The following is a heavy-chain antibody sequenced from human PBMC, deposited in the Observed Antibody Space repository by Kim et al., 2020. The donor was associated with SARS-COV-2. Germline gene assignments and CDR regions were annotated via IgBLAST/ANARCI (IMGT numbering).Heavy chain of an antibody. J-gene: IGHJ4*02. CDR3: ATGTYYHYYFAS. D-gene: IGHD3-10*01. Sequence: HYANSGKGRLTISRANSQNTLYLQMNGLSAEDTAVYYCATGTYYHYYFASWGQGPLVTVTS. V-gene: IGHV3-23*01.